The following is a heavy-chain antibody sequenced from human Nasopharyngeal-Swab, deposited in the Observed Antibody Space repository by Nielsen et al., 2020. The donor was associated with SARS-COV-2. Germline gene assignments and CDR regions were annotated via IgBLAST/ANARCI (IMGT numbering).Heavy chain of an antibody. CDR3: ARGLRGVTTYYYYYMDV. D-gene: IGHD4-17*01. CDR1: GGSISSGSYY. Sequence: SETLSLTCTVSGGSISSGSYYWSWIRQPAGKGLEWIGRIYTSGSTNYNPSLKSRVTISVDTSKNQFSLKLSSVTAAGTAVYYCARGLRGVTTYYYYYMDVWGKGTTVTVSS. V-gene: IGHV4-61*02. J-gene: IGHJ6*03. CDR2: IYTSGST.